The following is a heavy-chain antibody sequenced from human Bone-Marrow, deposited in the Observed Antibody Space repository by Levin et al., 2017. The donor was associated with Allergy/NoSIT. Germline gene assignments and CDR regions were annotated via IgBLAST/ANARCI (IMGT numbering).Heavy chain of an antibody. CDR2: IYWDDDT. D-gene: IGHD4-17*01. V-gene: IGHV2-5*02. Sequence: SGPTLVKPTQTLKLTCAVSGFSLSTSGLGVGWIRQPPGKALEWLALIYWDDDTRYSPSLKSRLTITKDTSKNLVVLTLTDVDPADAATYYCAHKPTNTATVTFDYWGQGTLVTVSS. CDR3: AHKPTNTATVTFDY. J-gene: IGHJ4*02. CDR1: GFSLSTSGLG.